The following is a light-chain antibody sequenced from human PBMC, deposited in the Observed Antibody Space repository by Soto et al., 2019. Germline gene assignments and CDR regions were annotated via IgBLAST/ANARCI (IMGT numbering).Light chain of an antibody. CDR2: TGS. CDR3: QQANSFPLS. V-gene: IGKV1-12*01. J-gene: IGKJ4*01. CDR1: QGISNW. Sequence: DLQMTQSPSSVSASVGDRVSITCRASQGISNWLAWYQQKPGRAPKLLIYTGSSLQSGVPSRFGGTGSGTDFTLTISSLQPEDVATYYCQQANSFPLSFGGGTKVEIK.